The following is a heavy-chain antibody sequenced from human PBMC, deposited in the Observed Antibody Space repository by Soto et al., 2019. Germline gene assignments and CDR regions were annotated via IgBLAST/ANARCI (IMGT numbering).Heavy chain of an antibody. V-gene: IGHV4-4*02. CDR2: MYHSGTT. CDR3: VRDTPFPSVGDSKSWYFDL. Sequence: QVQLQESGPGLVQPSGTLSLTCAVSGGSITGSHWWWWVRQPPGKGLGGIGEMYHSGTTNFNPSVKNRVTIVVDTTKAPISLNLYSVTAAGTAVYYCVRDTPFPSVGDSKSWYFDLWGRGTLVIVSS. J-gene: IGHJ2*01. D-gene: IGHD6-13*01. CDR1: GGSITGSHW.